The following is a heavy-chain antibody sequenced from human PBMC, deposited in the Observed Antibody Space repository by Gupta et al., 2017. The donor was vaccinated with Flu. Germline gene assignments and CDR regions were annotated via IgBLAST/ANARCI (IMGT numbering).Heavy chain of an antibody. J-gene: IGHJ4*02. CDR3: VQFQLLEDY. D-gene: IGHD1-1*01. Sequence: EVQLVESGGGVVPPGGSLRLPCAVSGATFTTYEFNWVRQAPGKGLEWISHIRSSGSTTHYADSVKGRFTHSRDDAKNSLHLQMNGLRAEDTAVYYCVQFQLLEDYWGQGTQVIVSS. CDR1: GATFTTYE. CDR2: IRSSGSTT. V-gene: IGHV3-48*03.